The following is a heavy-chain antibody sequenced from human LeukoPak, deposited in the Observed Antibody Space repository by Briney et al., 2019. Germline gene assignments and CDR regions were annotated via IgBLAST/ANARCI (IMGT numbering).Heavy chain of an antibody. CDR1: GGSSSNLY. Sequence: PSETLSLTCAVSGGSSSNLYWTWIRQSPGKGLEWIGEIDHGGNTNYDPSLMSRLTISVDMSKSQFSLRLSSVTAADTAVYYCVRGARRNFADFAYWGQGALVTVSP. J-gene: IGHJ4*02. D-gene: IGHD1-7*01. V-gene: IGHV4-34*01. CDR2: IDHGGNT. CDR3: VRGARRNFADFAY.